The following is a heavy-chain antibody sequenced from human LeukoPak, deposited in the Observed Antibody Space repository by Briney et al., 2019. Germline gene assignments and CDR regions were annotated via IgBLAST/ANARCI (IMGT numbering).Heavy chain of an antibody. CDR1: GGSMISSSHY. D-gene: IGHD3-22*01. J-gene: IGHJ3*02. V-gene: IGHV4-39*07. CDR3: ATYWRFTMIVVVNPHDAFDI. Sequence: PSETLSLTCTVSGGSMISSSHYWGWIRQPPGKGLEWIGSIYYSGSIYHNPSLKSRVTISIDTSKSQFSLRLSSVTAADTAVYYCATYWRFTMIVVVNPHDAFDIWGQGTMVTVSS. CDR2: IYYSGSI.